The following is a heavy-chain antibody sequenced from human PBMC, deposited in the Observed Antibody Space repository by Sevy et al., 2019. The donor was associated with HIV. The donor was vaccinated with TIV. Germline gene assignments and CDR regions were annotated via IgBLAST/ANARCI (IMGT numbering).Heavy chain of an antibody. Sequence: ASVKVSCKASAYTFTGYYMHWVRQAPGQGLEWMGWINPNSSGTNYAQKFQGRVTMTRDTSISTAYMEVSRLRSDDTAVYYCARERVYCRGGRGKPGGWFDPWGQGTLVTVSS. CDR1: AYTFTGYY. D-gene: IGHD2-15*01. CDR2: INPNSSGT. CDR3: ARERVYCRGGRGKPGGWFDP. V-gene: IGHV1-2*02. J-gene: IGHJ5*02.